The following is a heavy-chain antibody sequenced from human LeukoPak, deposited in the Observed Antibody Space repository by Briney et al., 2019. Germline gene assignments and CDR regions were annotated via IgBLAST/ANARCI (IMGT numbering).Heavy chain of an antibody. CDR3: ARYYDFWSGYPDY. CDR1: GGSISSSSYY. D-gene: IGHD3-3*01. J-gene: IGHJ4*02. CDR2: IYYSGST. V-gene: IGHV4-61*05. Sequence: YPSETLSLTCTVSGGSISSSSYYWGWIRQPPGKGLEWLGYIYYSGSTNYNPSLKSRLTISVDTSKNQFSLKLSSVTAADTAVYYCARYYDFWSGYPDYWGQGTLVTVSS.